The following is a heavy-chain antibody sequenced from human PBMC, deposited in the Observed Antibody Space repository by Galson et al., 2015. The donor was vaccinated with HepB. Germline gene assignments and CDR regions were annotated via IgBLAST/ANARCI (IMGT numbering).Heavy chain of an antibody. CDR1: GYTFTTYG. V-gene: IGHV1-18*04. CDR3: ARDYYDSSGYYDY. D-gene: IGHD3-22*01. J-gene: IGHJ4*02. CDR2: ISTYDGNT. Sequence: SVKVSCKASGYTFTTYGVSWVRQAPGQGLEWMGWISTYDGNTKHPQKLQGRVTMTTDTSTSTAYMELRSLRSDDTAVYYCARDYYDSSGYYDYWGQGTLVTVSS.